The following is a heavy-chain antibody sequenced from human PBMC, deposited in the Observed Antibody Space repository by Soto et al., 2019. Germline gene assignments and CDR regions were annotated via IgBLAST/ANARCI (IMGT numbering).Heavy chain of an antibody. J-gene: IGHJ5*02. CDR3: ARLLSRNWFDP. Sequence: PPGKGLEWIGYIYYSGSTYYNPSLKSRVTISVDTSKNQFSLKLSSVTAADTVVYYCARLLSRNWFDPWGQGTLVSVSS. CDR2: IYYSGST. D-gene: IGHD2-21*01. V-gene: IGHV4-30-4*01.